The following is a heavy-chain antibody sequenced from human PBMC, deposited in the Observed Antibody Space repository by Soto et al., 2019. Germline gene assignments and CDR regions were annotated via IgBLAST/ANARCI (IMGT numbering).Heavy chain of an antibody. D-gene: IGHD3-3*01. J-gene: IGHJ6*02. V-gene: IGHV3-48*02. Sequence: PGGSLRLSCAASGFTFSSYSMNWVRQAPGKGLEWVSYISSSSSTIYYADSVKGRFTISRDNAKNSLYLQMNSLRDEDTAVYYCARDLNSDYDFWSGYSDYYYYYGMDVWGHGTTVTVSS. CDR2: ISSSSSTI. CDR1: GFTFSSYS. CDR3: ARDLNSDYDFWSGYSDYYYYYGMDV.